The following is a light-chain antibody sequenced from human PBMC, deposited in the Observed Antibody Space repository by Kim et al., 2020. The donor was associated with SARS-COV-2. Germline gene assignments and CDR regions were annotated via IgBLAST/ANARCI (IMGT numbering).Light chain of an antibody. Sequence: VKLTCTLSSGHSSYAIAWHQQQPEKGTRYLMKLNGDGSHSKGDGIPDRFSGSSSGAERYLTISSLQSEDEADYYCQTWGTGIHVVFGGGTQLTVL. CDR2: LNGDGSH. CDR1: SGHSSYA. CDR3: QTWGTGIHVV. J-gene: IGLJ2*01. V-gene: IGLV4-69*01.